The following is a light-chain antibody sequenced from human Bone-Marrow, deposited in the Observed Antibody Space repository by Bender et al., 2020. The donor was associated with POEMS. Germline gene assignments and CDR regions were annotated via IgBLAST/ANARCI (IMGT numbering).Light chain of an antibody. CDR2: DVN. J-gene: IGLJ3*02. CDR3: CSYTRFNTWV. V-gene: IGLV2-14*03. CDR1: SSDIAYYDY. Sequence: QSVLTQPASVSGSPGQSITISCTGGSSDIAYYDYVSWYQQQPGKAPKFIIFDVNSRPSGISNRFSGSKSDNTASLTISGLQAEDEADYYCCSYTRFNTWVFGGGTKLTVL.